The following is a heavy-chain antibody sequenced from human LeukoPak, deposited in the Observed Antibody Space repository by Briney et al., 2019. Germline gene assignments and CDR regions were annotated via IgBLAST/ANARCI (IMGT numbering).Heavy chain of an antibody. CDR1: GGSISSYY. D-gene: IGHD6-13*01. J-gene: IGHJ4*02. CDR3: ARGDSNIWYPRGLHLDH. CDR2: IYYSGST. Sequence: PSETLSLTCTVSGGSISSYYWSWIRQPPGKGLEWIGYIYYSGSTNYIPSLKSRVTISVDTSKNQFSLKVSSVTAADTAVYYCARGDSNIWYPRGLHLDHWGQGILVAVSS. V-gene: IGHV4-59*08.